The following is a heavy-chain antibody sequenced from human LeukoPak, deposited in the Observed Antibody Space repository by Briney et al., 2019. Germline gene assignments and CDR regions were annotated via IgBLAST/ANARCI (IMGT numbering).Heavy chain of an antibody. CDR3: ARELGSYGYVCPIS. J-gene: IGHJ5*02. CDR2: ISYDGSNK. V-gene: IGHV3-30*04. Sequence: GRSLRLSCAASGFTFSSYAMHWVRQAPGKGLEWVAVISYDGSNKYYADSMKGRFTISRDNSKNTLYLQMNSLRAEDTAVYYCARELGSYGYVCPISWGQGTLVTVSS. CDR1: GFTFSSYA. D-gene: IGHD5-18*01.